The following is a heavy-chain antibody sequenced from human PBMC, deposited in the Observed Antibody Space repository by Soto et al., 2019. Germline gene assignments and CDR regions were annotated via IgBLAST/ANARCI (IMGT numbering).Heavy chain of an antibody. D-gene: IGHD3-10*01. CDR3: ARALGERPDAFDI. CDR2: IIPIFGTA. Sequence: GASVKVSCKASGGTFSSYAISWVRQAPGQGLEWMGGIIPIFGTANYAQKFQGRVTITADESTSTAYMELSSLRSEDTAVYYCARALGERPDAFDIWGQGTMVTVSS. V-gene: IGHV1-69*13. CDR1: GGTFSSYA. J-gene: IGHJ3*02.